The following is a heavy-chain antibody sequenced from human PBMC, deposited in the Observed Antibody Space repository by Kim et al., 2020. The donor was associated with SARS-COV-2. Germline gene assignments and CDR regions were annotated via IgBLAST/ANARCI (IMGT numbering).Heavy chain of an antibody. V-gene: IGHV4-4*02. D-gene: IGHD3-10*01. CDR1: GGSISSSNW. J-gene: IGHJ6*02. CDR3: ARAVEDGSGNYYGMDV. CDR2: IYHSGST. Sequence: SETLSLTCAVSGGSISSSNWWSWVRQPPGKGLEWIGEIYHSGSTNYNPSLKSRVTISVDKSKNQFSLKLSSVTAADTAVYYCARAVEDGSGNYYGMDVWGQGTTVTVSS.